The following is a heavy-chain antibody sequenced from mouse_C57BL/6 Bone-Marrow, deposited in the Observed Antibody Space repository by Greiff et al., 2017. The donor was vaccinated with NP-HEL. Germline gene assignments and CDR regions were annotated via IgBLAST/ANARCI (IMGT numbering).Heavy chain of an antibody. CDR2: IYPRSGNT. CDR1: GYTFTSYS. CDR3: ARYYSNYWFAY. V-gene: IGHV1-81*01. Sequence: QVQLQQSGAELARPGASVKLSCKASGYTFTSYSISWVKQRTGQGLEWIGEIYPRSGNTYYNEKFKGKATLTADKSSSTAYMELRSLTSEDSAVYFCARYYSNYWFAYWGQGTLVTVSA. D-gene: IGHD2-5*01. J-gene: IGHJ3*01.